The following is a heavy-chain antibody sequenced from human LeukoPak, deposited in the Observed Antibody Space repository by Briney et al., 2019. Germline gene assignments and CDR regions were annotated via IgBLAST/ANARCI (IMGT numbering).Heavy chain of an antibody. V-gene: IGHV3-23*01. J-gene: IGHJ4*02. CDR1: GFTFSSYA. Sequence: QSGGSLRLSCAASGFTFSSYAMSWVRQAPGKGLEWVSAISGSGGSTYYADSVKGRFTISRDNSKNTLYLQMNSLRAEDTAVYYCARRMTAASKCFDYWGQGTLVTVSS. D-gene: IGHD2/OR15-2a*01. CDR2: ISGSGGST. CDR3: ARRMTAASKCFDY.